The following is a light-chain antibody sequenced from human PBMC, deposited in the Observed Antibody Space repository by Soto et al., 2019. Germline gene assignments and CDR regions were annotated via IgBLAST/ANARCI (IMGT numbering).Light chain of an antibody. V-gene: IGKV1-5*01. CDR3: QQYTTYTWT. J-gene: IGKJ1*01. Sequence: EIQITQCPSILSASVGDRDNITCRASQTISNWLAWYQQKPGKAPKLLIYDASTLESGVPSRFSGSGSGTEFTLTISTPHPDDFATYHSQQYTTYTWTFDQQTEVDIK. CDR1: QTISNW. CDR2: DAS.